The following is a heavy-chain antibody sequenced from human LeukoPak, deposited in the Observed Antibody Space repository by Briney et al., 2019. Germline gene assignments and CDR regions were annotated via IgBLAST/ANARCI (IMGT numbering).Heavy chain of an antibody. Sequence: SETLFLTCAAYGGSFSGYYWSWIRQPPGKGLEWIGYIYYSGSTNYNPSLKSRVTISVDTSKNQFSLKLSSVTAADTAVYYCARSTRYDVLTGDDYWGQGTLVTVSS. CDR2: IYYSGST. V-gene: IGHV4-59*01. CDR1: GGSFSGYY. J-gene: IGHJ4*02. CDR3: ARSTRYDVLTGDDY. D-gene: IGHD3-9*01.